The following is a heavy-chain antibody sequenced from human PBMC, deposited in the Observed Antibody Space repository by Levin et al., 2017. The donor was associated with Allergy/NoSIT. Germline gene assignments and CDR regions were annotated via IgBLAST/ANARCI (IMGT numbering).Heavy chain of an antibody. V-gene: IGHV4-39*01. J-gene: IGHJ5*02. Sequence: SETLSLTCTVSGGSISSSTYYWGWIRQPPGKGLEWIGNIYYSGSTYYNPSLKSRVTISVDTSKSQFSLKLSSVTAADTAVYYCARQRIVVVPAASSGWFDPWGQGTLVIVSS. CDR1: GGSISSSTYY. CDR3: ARQRIVVVPAASSGWFDP. D-gene: IGHD2-2*01. CDR2: IYYSGST.